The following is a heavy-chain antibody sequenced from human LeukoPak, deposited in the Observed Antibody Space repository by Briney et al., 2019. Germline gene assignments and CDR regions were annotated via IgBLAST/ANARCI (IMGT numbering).Heavy chain of an antibody. V-gene: IGHV3-74*01. CDR2: INSDGSST. CDR3: AELGITMIGGV. Sequence: GGSLRLSCAASGFTFSSYWMHWVRQAPGKGLVWVSRINSDGSSTSYADSVKGRFTISRDNAKNSLYLQMNSLRAEDTAVYYCAELGITMIGGVWGKGTTVTISS. D-gene: IGHD3-10*02. CDR1: GFTFSSYW. J-gene: IGHJ6*04.